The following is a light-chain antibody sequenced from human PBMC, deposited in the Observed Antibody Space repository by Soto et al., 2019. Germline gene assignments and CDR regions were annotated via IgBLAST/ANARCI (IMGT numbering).Light chain of an antibody. CDR3: QQYYSTPLI. J-gene: IGKJ4*01. CDR2: WAS. V-gene: IGKV4-1*01. CDR1: QSVLYSSNNKNY. Sequence: DIVMTQSPDSLAVSLGERATINCKSSQSVLYSSNNKNYLAWYQQKPGQPPKLLIYWASTRESGVPDRFSGSGSGIDFTLTISSLQAEDVAVYYCQQYYSTPLIFGGGTKVEIK.